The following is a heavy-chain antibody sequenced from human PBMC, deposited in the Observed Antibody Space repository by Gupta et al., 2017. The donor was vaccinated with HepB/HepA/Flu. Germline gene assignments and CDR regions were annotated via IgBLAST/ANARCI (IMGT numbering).Heavy chain of an antibody. CDR3: ARVGRQQWLGYYYYGMDV. V-gene: IGHV3-48*03. D-gene: IGHD6-19*01. CDR2: ISSSGSTI. Sequence: EVQLVESGGGLVQPGGSLRLSCAASGFTFSSYEMNWVRQAPGKGLEWVSYISSSGSTIYYADSVKGRFTISRDNAKNSLYLQMNSLRAEDTAVYYCARVGRQQWLGYYYYGMDVWGQGTTVTVSS. J-gene: IGHJ6*02. CDR1: GFTFSSYE.